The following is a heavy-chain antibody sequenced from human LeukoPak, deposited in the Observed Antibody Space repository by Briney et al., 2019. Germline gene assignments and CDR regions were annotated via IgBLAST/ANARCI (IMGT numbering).Heavy chain of an antibody. CDR3: AREDYDFWSGYYLSYYYYMDV. D-gene: IGHD3-3*01. Sequence: SETLSLTCTVSGYSISSGYYWGWIRQPPGKGLEWIGSIYHSGSTYYNPSLKSRVTISVDTSKNQFSLKLSSVTAADTAVYYCAREDYDFWSGYYLSYYYYMDVWGKGTTVTVSS. CDR2: IYHSGST. J-gene: IGHJ6*03. V-gene: IGHV4-38-2*02. CDR1: GYSISSGYY.